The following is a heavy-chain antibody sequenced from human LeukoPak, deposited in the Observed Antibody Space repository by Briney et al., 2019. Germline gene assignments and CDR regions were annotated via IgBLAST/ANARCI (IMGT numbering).Heavy chain of an antibody. D-gene: IGHD5-24*01. V-gene: IGHV1-2*02. CDR3: ARPRLTDGYKSFDY. CDR1: GYTFTGYY. Sequence: GASVKVSCKASGYTFTGYYMHWVRQAPGQGLEWMGWINPNSGGTNYAQKFQGRVTMTRDTSISTAYMELSRLRSDDTAVYHCARPRLTDGYKSFDYWGQGTLVTVSS. J-gene: IGHJ4*02. CDR2: INPNSGGT.